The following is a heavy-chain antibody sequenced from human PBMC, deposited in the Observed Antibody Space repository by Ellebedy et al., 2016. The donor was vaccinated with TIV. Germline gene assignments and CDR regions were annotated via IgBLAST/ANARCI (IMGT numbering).Heavy chain of an antibody. V-gene: IGHV3-21*04. CDR2: ISSSSSYI. J-gene: IGHJ4*02. CDR3: AKRGFFDL. Sequence: GESLKISCAASGFTFSSYSMNWVRQAPGKGLEWVSSISSSSSYIYYADSVKGRFTISRDNYKNTLYLQMNSLKDEDTAVYYCAKRGFFDLWGQGTLVTVSS. CDR1: GFTFSSYS.